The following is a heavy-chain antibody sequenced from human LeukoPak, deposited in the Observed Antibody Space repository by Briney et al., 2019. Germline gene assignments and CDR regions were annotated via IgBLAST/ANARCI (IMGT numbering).Heavy chain of an antibody. CDR1: GGSFGDSF. Sequence: PSATLSLTCSVSGGSFGDSFWGWIRQPPGKGLEWIGEVNRRGTVNFNPSLRSRVAISVDTSKNQFSLKLNSVTAADTAVYYCARIHLWPENWFDSWGQGALVTVSS. V-gene: IGHV4-34*01. J-gene: IGHJ5*01. CDR2: VNRRGTV. CDR3: ARIHLWPENWFDS.